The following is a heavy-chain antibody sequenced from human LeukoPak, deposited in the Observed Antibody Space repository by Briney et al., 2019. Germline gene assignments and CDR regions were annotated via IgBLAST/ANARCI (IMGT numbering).Heavy chain of an antibody. CDR2: TYYRSKWYN. CDR3: ARAPHTYSYGNYYYNAMDV. D-gene: IGHD5-18*01. V-gene: IGHV6-1*01. J-gene: IGHJ6*02. Sequence: SQTLSLTCGISGDSVSSNSAAWHWIRQSPSRGLEWLGRTYYRSKWYNDYAISVKSRIIINPDTSKNQFSLQLNSVTHEDTAVYYCARAPHTYSYGNYYYNAMDVWGQGTTVTVSS. CDR1: GDSVSSNSAA.